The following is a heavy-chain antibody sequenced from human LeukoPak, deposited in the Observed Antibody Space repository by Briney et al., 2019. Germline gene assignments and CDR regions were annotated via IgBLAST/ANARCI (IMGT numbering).Heavy chain of an antibody. CDR2: ISSSSSYT. Sequence: GGSLRLSCAASGFTFSDYYMSWIRQAPGKGLEWVSYISSSSSYTNYADSVKGRFTISRDNAKSPLYLQMNSLRAEDTAVYYCAREGSVVVPHYYFDYWGQGTLVTVSS. V-gene: IGHV3-11*06. CDR3: AREGSVVVPHYYFDY. D-gene: IGHD2-2*01. CDR1: GFTFSDYY. J-gene: IGHJ4*02.